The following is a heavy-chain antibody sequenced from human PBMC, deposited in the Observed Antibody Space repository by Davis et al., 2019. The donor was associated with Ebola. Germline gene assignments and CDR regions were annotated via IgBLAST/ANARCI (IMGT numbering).Heavy chain of an antibody. V-gene: IGHV3-30*02. CDR1: GFTFSSYG. CDR2: IRYDGSDK. Sequence: GESLKTSCAASGFTFSSYGMHWVRQAPGKGLEWVAFIRYDGSDKYYADSVKGRFTISRDNSKNTLYLQMNSLRAEDTAVYYCAKSSLGARYYYYMDVWGKGTTVTVSS. J-gene: IGHJ6*03. CDR3: AKSSLGARYYYYMDV. D-gene: IGHD4/OR15-4a*01.